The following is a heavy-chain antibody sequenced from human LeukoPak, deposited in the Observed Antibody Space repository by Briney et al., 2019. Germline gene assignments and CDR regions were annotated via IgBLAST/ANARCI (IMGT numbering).Heavy chain of an antibody. V-gene: IGHV1-2*02. CDR3: ARGTTGTTRCLDY. Sequence: GASVKVSCKASGYTFTGYYMHWVRQAPGQGLEWMGWINPNSGGTNYAQKFQGRVTMTRDTSISTAYMELSRLRSDDTAVYYCARGTTGTTRCLDYWGQGTLVTVSS. CDR2: INPNSGGT. CDR1: GYTFTGYY. D-gene: IGHD1-7*01. J-gene: IGHJ4*02.